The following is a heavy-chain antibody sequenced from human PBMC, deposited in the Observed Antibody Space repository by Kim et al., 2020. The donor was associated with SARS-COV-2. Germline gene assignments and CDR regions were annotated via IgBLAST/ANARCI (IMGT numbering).Heavy chain of an antibody. CDR2: IWYDGSNK. CDR3: ARDILDTLTRGRHDWYFDL. D-gene: IGHD3-16*01. V-gene: IGHV3-33*08. J-gene: IGHJ2*01. Sequence: GGSLRLSCAPSGFIFSAYGMHWVRQAPGKGLEWVANIWYDGSNKYYAESVKGRFTVSRDNSKNMLYLQMNSLRVEDTAVYYCARDILDTLTRGRHDWYFDLWGRGTLVTVSS. CDR1: GFIFSAYG.